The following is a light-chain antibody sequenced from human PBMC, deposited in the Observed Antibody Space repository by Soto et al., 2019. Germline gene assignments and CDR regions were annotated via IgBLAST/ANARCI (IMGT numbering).Light chain of an antibody. Sequence: DIQMTQSPSTLSASVGDRVTITCRASQSINSWLAWYQQKPGKAPKLLIYDASSLKSGVPSSFSGSGSGTEFTLTISSLQPFVFATATCQQYNSSPWTFGQRTKVQNK. CDR1: QSINSW. J-gene: IGKJ1*01. CDR2: DAS. CDR3: QQYNSSPWT. V-gene: IGKV1-5*01.